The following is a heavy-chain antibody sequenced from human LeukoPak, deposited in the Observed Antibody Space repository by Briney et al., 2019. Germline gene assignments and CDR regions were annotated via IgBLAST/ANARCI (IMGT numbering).Heavy chain of an antibody. V-gene: IGHV3-30-3*01. Sequence: TGGSLRLSCAASGFTFSSYAMHWVRQAPGKGLEWVAVISYDGSNKYYADSVKGRFTISRDNSKNTLYLQMNSLRAEDTAVYYCARSRGYSGYGYFDYWGQGTLVTVSS. J-gene: IGHJ4*02. CDR2: ISYDGSNK. D-gene: IGHD5-12*01. CDR3: ARSRGYSGYGYFDY. CDR1: GFTFSSYA.